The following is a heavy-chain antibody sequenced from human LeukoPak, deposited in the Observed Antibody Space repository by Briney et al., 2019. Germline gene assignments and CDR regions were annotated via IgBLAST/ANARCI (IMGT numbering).Heavy chain of an antibody. V-gene: IGHV3-23*01. CDR1: GFTFSSYA. J-gene: IGHJ6*03. D-gene: IGHD3/OR15-3a*01. Sequence: GGSLRLSCAASGFTFSSYAMSWVRQPPGKGLEWVSAISGSSGSTHYADSVKGRFTISRDNSKNTLYLQMNSLRAEDTAVYYCAKVFGLVINYYYYMDVWGKGTTVTVSS. CDR2: ISGSSGST. CDR3: AKVFGLVINYYYYMDV.